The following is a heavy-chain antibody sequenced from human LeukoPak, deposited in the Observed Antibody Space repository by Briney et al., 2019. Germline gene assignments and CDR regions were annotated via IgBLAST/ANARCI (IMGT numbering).Heavy chain of an antibody. Sequence: GGSLRLSCAASGFTFSSYGMHWVRQAPGKGLEWVAFIRYDGSNKYYADSVKGRFTISRDNSNNTLYLQIDSLRAEDTGVYYCAREWSEATATGTGGEFFQNWGQGTLVTVSS. J-gene: IGHJ1*01. D-gene: IGHD6-13*01. CDR2: IRYDGSNK. CDR3: AREWSEATATGTGGEFFQN. V-gene: IGHV3-30*02. CDR1: GFTFSSYG.